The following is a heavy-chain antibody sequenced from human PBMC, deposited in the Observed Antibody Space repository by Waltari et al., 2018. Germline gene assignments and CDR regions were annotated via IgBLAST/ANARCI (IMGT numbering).Heavy chain of an antibody. V-gene: IGHV4-38-2*01. Sequence: QVQLQESGPGLVKPSETLSLTCAVSGYSISSGYYWGWIRQPPGKGLEWIGSIYHSGSTYYTPSLKSRVTISVDTSKNQFSLKLSSVTAADTAVYYCARAEWRIAVAGTEYWGQGTLVTVSS. D-gene: IGHD6-19*01. CDR1: GYSISSGYY. J-gene: IGHJ4*02. CDR3: ARAEWRIAVAGTEY. CDR2: IYHSGST.